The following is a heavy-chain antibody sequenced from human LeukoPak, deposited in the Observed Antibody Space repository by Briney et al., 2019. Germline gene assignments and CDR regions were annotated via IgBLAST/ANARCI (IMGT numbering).Heavy chain of an antibody. CDR1: GFTFSGSA. CDR3: TRQPNFDF. J-gene: IGHJ4*02. Sequence: GGSLKLSCAASGFTFSGSAIHRVRQASGKGLEWVGRIRDKSNSYATAYAASVKGRFTISRDDSKNTAYLQMNSLKTEDTAVYYCTRQPNFDFWGQGTLVTVSS. V-gene: IGHV3-73*01. CDR2: IRDKSNSYAT.